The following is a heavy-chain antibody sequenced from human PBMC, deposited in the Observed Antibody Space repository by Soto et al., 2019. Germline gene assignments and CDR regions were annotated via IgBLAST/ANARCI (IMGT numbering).Heavy chain of an antibody. CDR2: IYYSGST. J-gene: IGHJ6*02. V-gene: IGHV4-31*03. CDR1: GDSISSSDYS. CDR3: ARDFTDSSGPTLGMGV. Sequence: PSETLSLTCTVSGDSISSSDYSWSWIRQPPGKGLEWIGYIYYSGSTYYNPSLKSRVTISVDTSKDQFSLKLSSVTAADTAVYYCARDFTDSSGPTLGMGVWGQGTTVTVS. D-gene: IGHD6-19*01.